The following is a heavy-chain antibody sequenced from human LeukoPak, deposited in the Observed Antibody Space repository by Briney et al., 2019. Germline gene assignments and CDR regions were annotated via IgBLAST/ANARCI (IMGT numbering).Heavy chain of an antibody. CDR2: IYTSGST. V-gene: IGHV4-4*09. D-gene: IGHD2-15*01. CDR3: ARHSRGPPWWWFDP. CDR1: GGSISSYY. J-gene: IGHJ5*02. Sequence: SETLSLTCTVSGGSISSYYWSWLRQPPGKGLEWIGYIYTSGSTNYNPSLKSRVTISVDTSKNQFSLKLSSVTAADTAVYYCARHSRGPPWWWFDPWGQGTLVTVSS.